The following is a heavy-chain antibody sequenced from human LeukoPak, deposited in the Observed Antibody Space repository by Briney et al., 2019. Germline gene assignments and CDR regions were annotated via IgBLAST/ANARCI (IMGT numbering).Heavy chain of an antibody. Sequence: KPSETLSLTCTVSGYSISSGYFWGWMRQPPGKGLEWIGSIYQSETAHYNPSLKSRVTISVDTSKNHFSLTLSSVTAADTAVYYCARGQKYIYGYTVTELGSRYFDYWGQGTLVTVSS. CDR2: IYQSETA. CDR1: GYSISSGYF. D-gene: IGHD5-18*01. J-gene: IGHJ4*02. CDR3: ARGQKYIYGYTVTELGSRYFDY. V-gene: IGHV4-38-2*02.